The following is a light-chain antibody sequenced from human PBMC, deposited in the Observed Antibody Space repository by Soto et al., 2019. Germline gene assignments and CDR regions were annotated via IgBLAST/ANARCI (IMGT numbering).Light chain of an antibody. CDR3: ASLTTTNFV. CDR1: SSDIGAYNL. V-gene: IGLV2-14*01. J-gene: IGLJ1*01. Sequence: QSALTQPASVSGSPGQSVTISCTGTSSDIGAYNLVSWYQHHPDKAPKLMISEVSNRPSGVSDRFSGSKSGNTASLTISGLQSEDEADYYCASLTTTNFVFGPGTQLTVL. CDR2: EVS.